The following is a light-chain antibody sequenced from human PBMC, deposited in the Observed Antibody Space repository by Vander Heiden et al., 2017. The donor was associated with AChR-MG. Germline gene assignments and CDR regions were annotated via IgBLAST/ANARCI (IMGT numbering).Light chain of an antibody. CDR2: AAS. CDR1: QSISSY. Sequence: DTQMTQSPPSLSASVGARVTITCRASQSISSYLNWYQQKPGKAPKLLIYAASSLQSGVPSRFSGSGSGTDFTLTISSLQPEDFATYYCQQSYSTLLTFGGGTKVEIK. CDR3: QQSYSTLLT. J-gene: IGKJ4*01. V-gene: IGKV1-39*01.